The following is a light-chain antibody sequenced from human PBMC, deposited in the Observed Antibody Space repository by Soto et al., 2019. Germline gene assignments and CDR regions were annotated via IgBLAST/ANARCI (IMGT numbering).Light chain of an antibody. CDR3: LQHNLFPRT. V-gene: IGKV1-17*01. Sequence: DIQMTQSPSSLSASVGDRVTITCRASQAIRNDLAWYQQKPGRAPKRLIYGSSSLQSGVPSRFSGSGSGTEFTLTISSLQPEDFGTYYCLQHNLFPRTFGQGNKVEIK. CDR2: GSS. J-gene: IGKJ1*01. CDR1: QAIRND.